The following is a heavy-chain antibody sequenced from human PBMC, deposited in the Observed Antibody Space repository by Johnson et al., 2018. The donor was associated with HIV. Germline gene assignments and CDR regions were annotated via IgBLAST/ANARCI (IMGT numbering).Heavy chain of an antibody. CDR1: GLTFSNSG. CDR3: ARGSRYTFDNDDVHLLHAFDI. Sequence: QVQLVESGGGVVQPGKSLTLSCVGSGLTFSNSGIHWVRQAPGKGPEWVAVISFDGNLQKYSDSVKVRFTIARDSFKHTLYLEMNTLRPEDTAMYYCARGSRYTFDNDDVHLLHAFDIWGQGTMVTVSS. CDR2: ISFDGNLQ. J-gene: IGHJ3*02. V-gene: IGHV3-30*03. D-gene: IGHD3-16*01.